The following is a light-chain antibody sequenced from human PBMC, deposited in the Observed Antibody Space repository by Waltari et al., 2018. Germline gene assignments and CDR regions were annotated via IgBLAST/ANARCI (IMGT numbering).Light chain of an antibody. CDR2: WAS. CDR1: QSVLYSSNNKNY. J-gene: IGKJ1*01. CDR3: QQYSSTPLT. Sequence: DIVMTQSPDSLAVSLGERATIHCKSSQSVLYSSNNKNYLAWYQQKPGQPPKLLIYWASTRESGVPDRFSGSGSGTDFTLTISSLQAEDVAVYYCQQYSSTPLTFGQGTKVEIK. V-gene: IGKV4-1*01.